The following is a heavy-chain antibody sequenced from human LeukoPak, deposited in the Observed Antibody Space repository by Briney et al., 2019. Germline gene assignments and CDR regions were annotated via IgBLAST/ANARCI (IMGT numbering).Heavy chain of an antibody. CDR1: AFTFSSYA. J-gene: IGHJ6*04. D-gene: IGHD3-10*02. CDR3: AELGITMIGGV. CDR2: ISYDEINQ. Sequence: GGSLRFSSAASAFTFSSYAMEWLRQAQGKGLVGVAFISYDEINQYYTDSVKGRFTISRDNSKNTLYLQMTSLRAEDTAFYYCAELGITMIGGVWGKGTTVTISS. V-gene: IGHV3-30*04.